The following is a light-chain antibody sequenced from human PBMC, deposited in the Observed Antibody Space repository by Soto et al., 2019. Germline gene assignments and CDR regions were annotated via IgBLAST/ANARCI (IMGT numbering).Light chain of an antibody. CDR2: EVS. V-gene: IGLV2-14*01. CDR1: SSDVGGYNY. J-gene: IGLJ1*01. Sequence: QSVLTQPASVSGSPGQSITISCTGTSSDVGGYNYVSWYQLHPGKAPKLIIYEVSHRPSGASNHFSGYKSGNTASLTISGLQAEDEADYYCSSYTSTSTPCVFGTGTKVTV. CDR3: SSYTSTSTPCV.